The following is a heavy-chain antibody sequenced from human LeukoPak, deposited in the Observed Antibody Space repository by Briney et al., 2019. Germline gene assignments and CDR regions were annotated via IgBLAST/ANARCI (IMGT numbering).Heavy chain of an antibody. CDR2: ISSSGSTI. Sequence: GGSLRLSCAASGFTFSSYEMSWVRQAPGKGLEWVTYISSSGSTIYYADSVKGRFTISRDNAKNSLYLQMNSLRAEDTAVYYCARDQVVPAARGVYYYYGMDVWGKGTTVTVSS. V-gene: IGHV3-48*03. J-gene: IGHJ6*04. CDR1: GFTFSSYE. CDR3: ARDQVVPAARGVYYYYGMDV. D-gene: IGHD2-2*01.